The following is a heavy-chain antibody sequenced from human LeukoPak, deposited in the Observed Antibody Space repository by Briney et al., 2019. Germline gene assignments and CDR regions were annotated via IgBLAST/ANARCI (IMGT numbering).Heavy chain of an antibody. CDR1: GYTFTSYD. D-gene: IGHD6-19*01. CDR2: MNPNSGNT. J-gene: IGHJ6*02. V-gene: IGHV1-8*01. Sequence: ASVKVSCKASGYTFTSYDINWVRQATGQGLEWMGWMNPNSGNTGYAQKFQGRVTMTRNTSISTAYMELSSLRSEDTAVYYCARLYSSGWYGSYYYYYYGMDVWGQGTTVTVSS. CDR3: ARLYSSGWYGSYYYYYYGMDV.